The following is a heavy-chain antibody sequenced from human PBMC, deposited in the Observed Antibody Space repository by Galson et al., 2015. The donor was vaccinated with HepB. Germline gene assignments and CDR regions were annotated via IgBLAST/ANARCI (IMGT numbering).Heavy chain of an antibody. J-gene: IGHJ6*02. Sequence: SLRLSCAASGFTFSSYAMHWVRQAPGKGLEWVAVISYDGSNKYYADSVKGRFTISRDNSKNTLYLQMNSLRAEDTAVYYCARDLGEYQLLYEEAVSPYYYYGMDVWGQGTTVTVSS. D-gene: IGHD2-2*02. CDR2: ISYDGSNK. CDR1: GFTFSSYA. CDR3: ARDLGEYQLLYEEAVSPYYYYGMDV. V-gene: IGHV3-30-3*01.